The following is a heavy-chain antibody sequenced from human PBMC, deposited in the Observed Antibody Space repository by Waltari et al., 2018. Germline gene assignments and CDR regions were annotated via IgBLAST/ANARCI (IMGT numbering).Heavy chain of an antibody. Sequence: QLQLQESGPGLVKPSETLSLTCTVSGGSISSSSYYWGWIRQPPGKGLEWIGSIYYSGSTYYNPSLKSRVTISVDTSKNQFSLKLSSVTAADTAVYYCARLAEESYFDYWAREPWSPSPQ. J-gene: IGHJ4*02. D-gene: IGHD2-15*01. CDR1: GGSISSSSYY. V-gene: IGHV4-39*01. CDR3: ARLAEESYFDY. CDR2: IYYSGST.